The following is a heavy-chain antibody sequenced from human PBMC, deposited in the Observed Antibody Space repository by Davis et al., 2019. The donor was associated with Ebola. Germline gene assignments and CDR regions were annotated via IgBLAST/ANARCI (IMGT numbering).Heavy chain of an antibody. Sequence: GGSLRLSCAASGFTFSSYGMHWVRQAPGKGLEWVAVISYDGSNKYYADSVKGRFTISRDNSKNTLYLQMNSLRAEDTAVYYCAKDYMDYWGQGTLVTVSS. J-gene: IGHJ4*02. CDR2: ISYDGSNK. CDR1: GFTFSSYG. CDR3: AKDYMDY. D-gene: IGHD3-10*01. V-gene: IGHV3-30*18.